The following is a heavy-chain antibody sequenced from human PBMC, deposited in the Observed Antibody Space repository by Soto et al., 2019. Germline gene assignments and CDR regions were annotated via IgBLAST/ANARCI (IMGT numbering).Heavy chain of an antibody. D-gene: IGHD5-12*01. CDR1: GFAVGSNY. J-gene: IGHJ4*02. CDR3: ARARDGYNFLYEPT. CDR2: IYSGGST. V-gene: IGHV3-53*01. Sequence: GGSLRLSCAASGFAVGSNYMSWVRQAPGKGLEWVSVIYSGGSTDYADSVKGRFTISRDNSKNTLYLQMNSLRAEDTGVYYCARARDGYNFLYEPTWGQGTLVTDSS.